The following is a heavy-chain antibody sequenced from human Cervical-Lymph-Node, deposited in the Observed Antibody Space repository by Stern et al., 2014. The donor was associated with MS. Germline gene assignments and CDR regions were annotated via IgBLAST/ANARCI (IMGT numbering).Heavy chain of an antibody. J-gene: IGHJ5*02. CDR1: GGPISSSGYY. D-gene: IGHD1-26*01. V-gene: IGHV4-61*02. CDR2: LHDSGST. Sequence: QVQLVQSGPGLVKPSQTLSLTCTVSGGPISSSGYYWSWIRQPAAKGLEWIGRLHDSGSTYYNPSLKSRVTISMDTAKNPFSLKLPSVTAADTAVYYCATTRWDLFTWNWFDPWGQGTLVTVSS. CDR3: ATTRWDLFTWNWFDP.